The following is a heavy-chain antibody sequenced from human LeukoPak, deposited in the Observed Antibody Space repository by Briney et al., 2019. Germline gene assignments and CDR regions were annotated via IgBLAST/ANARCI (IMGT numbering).Heavy chain of an antibody. V-gene: IGHV4-59*08. CDR2: IYYSGST. CDR3: ARQGRYYYYGMGV. CDR1: GGSISSYY. J-gene: IGHJ6*02. Sequence: SETLSLTCTVSGGSISSYYWSWIRQPPGKGLEWIGYIYYSGSTNYNPSLKSRVTISVDTSKNQFSLKLSSVTAADTAVYYCARQGRYYYYGMGVWGQGTTVTVSS.